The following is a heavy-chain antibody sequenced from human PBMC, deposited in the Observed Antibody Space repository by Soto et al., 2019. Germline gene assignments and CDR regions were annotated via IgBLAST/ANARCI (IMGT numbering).Heavy chain of an antibody. CDR1: GFPFGSRA. CDR3: ARNLRLGRSFGFNAFSYDAFDV. CDR2: ISYDGKST. V-gene: IGHV3-30*03. D-gene: IGHD3-16*01. J-gene: IGHJ3*01. Sequence: GWSLRLSCSASGFPFGSRAMHWVRQAPGKGLEWVAIISYDGKSTYYSAPVKGRFFISRDNSQNTLYLQMNSLTTEDTSLYYCARNLRLGRSFGFNAFSYDAFDVWGRGTMVGVS.